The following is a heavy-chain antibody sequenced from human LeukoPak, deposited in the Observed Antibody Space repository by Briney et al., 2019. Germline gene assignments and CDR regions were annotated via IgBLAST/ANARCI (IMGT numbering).Heavy chain of an antibody. Sequence: SVKVSCKGSGFTFTSSAMQWVRQARGQRLEWIGWIVVYSGYTNYAQKFQERVTITRDMSTSTAYMELRSLSSEDAAVYYCAAIRIVGATSWFDPWGQGTLVTVSS. J-gene: IGHJ5*02. CDR3: AAIRIVGATSWFDP. CDR1: GFTFTSSA. D-gene: IGHD1-26*01. CDR2: IVVYSGYT. V-gene: IGHV1-58*02.